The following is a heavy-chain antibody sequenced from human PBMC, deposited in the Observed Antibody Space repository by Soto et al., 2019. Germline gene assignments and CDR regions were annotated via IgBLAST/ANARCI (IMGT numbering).Heavy chain of an antibody. Sequence: EVQLLESGGDLVQPGGSLRLSCVASGFTFSNDDLSCVRQASGKGLEWVSAITAGGFNTYYADSVKGRFTISRDNSKNTLDLQINSLWAEHMAVYYLAKNMSVFSGYANFDYWCQGTLVSVTS. CDR3: AKNMSVFSGYANFDY. CDR2: ITAGGFNT. J-gene: IGHJ4*02. V-gene: IGHV3-23*01. CDR1: GFTFSNDD. D-gene: IGHD5-12*01.